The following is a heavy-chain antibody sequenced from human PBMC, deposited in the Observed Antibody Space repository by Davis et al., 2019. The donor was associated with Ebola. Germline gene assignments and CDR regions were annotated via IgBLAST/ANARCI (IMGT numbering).Heavy chain of an antibody. Sequence: ASVKVSCKASGYTFTSYGISWVRQAPGQGLEWMGWISAYNGNTTYAQKLQGRVTMTTDTSTSTAYMELRSLRSDDTAVYYCARDRPTYCSGGSCYFLAFDIWGQGTMVTVSS. D-gene: IGHD2-15*01. CDR1: GYTFTSYG. CDR3: ARDRPTYCSGGSCYFLAFDI. CDR2: ISAYNGNT. V-gene: IGHV1-18*01. J-gene: IGHJ3*02.